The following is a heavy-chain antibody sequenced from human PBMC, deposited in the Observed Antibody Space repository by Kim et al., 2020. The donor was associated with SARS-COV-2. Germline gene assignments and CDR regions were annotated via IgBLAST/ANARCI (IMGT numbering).Heavy chain of an antibody. J-gene: IGHJ5*02. Sequence: GGSLRLSCAASGFTFSSYGMHWVRQAPGKGLEWVAVIWYDGSNKYYADSVKGRFTISRDNSKNTLYLQMNSLRAEDTAVYYCARELRGDLLWNWFDPWGQGTLVTVSS. CDR2: IWYDGSNK. V-gene: IGHV3-33*01. CDR1: GFTFSSYG. D-gene: IGHD3-16*01. CDR3: ARELRGDLLWNWFDP.